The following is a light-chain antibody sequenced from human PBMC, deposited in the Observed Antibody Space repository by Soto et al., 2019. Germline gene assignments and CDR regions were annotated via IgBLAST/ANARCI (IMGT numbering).Light chain of an antibody. CDR3: QQRSNWWT. Sequence: EIVLTQSPATLFLSPGERATLSCRASQSVSSYLAWYQQKPAQAPRLLIYDASNRAPGIPARFSGSGSGTDFTLTISSLELEDCAVYYSQQRSNWWTLGQGTKVDIK. J-gene: IGKJ1*01. CDR2: DAS. V-gene: IGKV3-11*01. CDR1: QSVSSY.